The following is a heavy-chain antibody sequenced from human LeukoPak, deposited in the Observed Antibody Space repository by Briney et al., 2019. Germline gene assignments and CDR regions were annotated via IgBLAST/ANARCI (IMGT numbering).Heavy chain of an antibody. CDR2: ISYDGSNK. CDR3: ARDGLEYSSSSDY. Sequence: GGSLRLSCAASGFTFSSYGMHWVRQAPGKGLEWVAVISYDGSNKYYADSVKGRFTISRDNSKNTLYLQMNSLRAEDTAVYYCARDGLEYSSSSDYWGQGTLVTVSS. CDR1: GFTFSSYG. J-gene: IGHJ4*02. D-gene: IGHD6-6*01. V-gene: IGHV3-30*03.